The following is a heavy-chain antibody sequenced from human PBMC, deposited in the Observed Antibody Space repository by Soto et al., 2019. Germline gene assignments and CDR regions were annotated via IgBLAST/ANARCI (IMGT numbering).Heavy chain of an antibody. CDR1: GFTFSSYG. J-gene: IGHJ4*02. V-gene: IGHV3-30*03. Sequence: PGGSLRLSCAASGFTFSSYGMHWVRQAPGKGLEWVAVISYDGSNKYYADSVKGRFTISRDNSKNTLYLQMNSLRAEDTAVYYCAIVVDDFWRASQPFDYSGQATLVTVSS. D-gene: IGHD3-3*01. CDR3: AIVVDDFWRASQPFDY. CDR2: ISYDGSNK.